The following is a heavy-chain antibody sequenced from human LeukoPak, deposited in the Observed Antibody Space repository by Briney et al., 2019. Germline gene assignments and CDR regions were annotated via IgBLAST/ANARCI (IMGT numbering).Heavy chain of an antibody. CDR2: IQSDGSST. Sequence: PGGSLRLSCAASGFSFGSYWMHWVRRAPGKGLVWVSRIQSDGSSTDYADSVRGRFTISRDNAKNMLFLQMSSLRAEDTAIYYCVRGAPFDFWGQGTLVTVSS. CDR1: GFSFGSYW. CDR3: VRGAPFDF. J-gene: IGHJ4*02. V-gene: IGHV3-74*01.